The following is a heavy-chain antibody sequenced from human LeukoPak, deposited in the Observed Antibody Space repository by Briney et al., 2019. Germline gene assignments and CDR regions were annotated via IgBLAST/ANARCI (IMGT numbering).Heavy chain of an antibody. CDR3: MRDDCGDTCYPEGY. Sequence: ASVKVSCKASGYSFTNYVVHWVRQAPGQRPEWMGWIKAGNGDTKYSPNFQDRVTITRDTSANTVYVELSSLTSEDTALYYCMRDDCGDTCYPEGYWGQGTLVTVSS. CDR2: IKAGNGDT. D-gene: IGHD2-21*01. J-gene: IGHJ4*02. CDR1: GYSFTNYV. V-gene: IGHV1-3*01.